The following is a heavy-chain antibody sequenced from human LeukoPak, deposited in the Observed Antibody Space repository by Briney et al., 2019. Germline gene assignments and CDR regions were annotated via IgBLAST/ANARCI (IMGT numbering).Heavy chain of an antibody. V-gene: IGHV3-30*18. Sequence: QSGGSLRLSCAASGFTFSSYGMHWVRQAPGKGLEWVAVISYDGSNKYYADSVKGRFTISRDNSRNTLYLQTNSLRAEDTAVYYCAKDHSGSYLYYYYYYGMDVWGQGTTVTVSS. CDR3: AKDHSGSYLYYYYYYGMDV. CDR1: GFTFSSYG. CDR2: ISYDGSNK. J-gene: IGHJ6*02. D-gene: IGHD1-26*01.